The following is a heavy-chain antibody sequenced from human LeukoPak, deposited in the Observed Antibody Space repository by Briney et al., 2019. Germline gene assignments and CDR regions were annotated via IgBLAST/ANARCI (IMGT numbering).Heavy chain of an antibody. Sequence: SVKVSCKASGGTFSNYPIIWVRQAPGRGLKWLGGIIPIYGTANYALMFQGRITLSAHESTATAYMELRNLTSDDTAMYFCATHTGGYNYWWFDIWGQGTLVSVSS. D-gene: IGHD5-24*01. CDR1: GGTFSNYP. CDR3: ATHTGGYNYWWFDI. V-gene: IGHV1-69*13. J-gene: IGHJ5*02. CDR2: IIPIYGTA.